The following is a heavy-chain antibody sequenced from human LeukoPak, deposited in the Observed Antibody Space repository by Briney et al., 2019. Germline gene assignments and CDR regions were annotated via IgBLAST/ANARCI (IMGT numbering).Heavy chain of an antibody. Sequence: GGSLRLSCAASGITFSSHWMSWVRQAAGKGLEWVANIKQDGSEKYYVDSVKGRFTISRDNAKNMLYLQMNSLRAEDTAVYYCARDPNGNWWFDPWGQGTLVTVSS. J-gene: IGHJ5*02. CDR3: ARDPNGNWWFDP. CDR2: IKQDGSEK. V-gene: IGHV3-7*01. CDR1: GITFSSHW. D-gene: IGHD1-1*01.